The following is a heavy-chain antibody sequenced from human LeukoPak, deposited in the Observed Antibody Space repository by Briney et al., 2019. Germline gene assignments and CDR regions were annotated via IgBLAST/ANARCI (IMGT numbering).Heavy chain of an antibody. CDR1: GGSISSYY. D-gene: IGHD3-22*01. CDR3: ARDPDYYDSSGPLFDY. V-gene: IGHV4-4*07. Sequence: PSETLSLTCTVSGGSISSYYWSWIRQPAGKGLEWIGRVYTSGSTNYNPSLKSRVTISVDTSKNQFSLKLSSVTAADTAVYYCARDPDYYDSSGPLFDYWGQGTLVTVSS. J-gene: IGHJ4*02. CDR2: VYTSGST.